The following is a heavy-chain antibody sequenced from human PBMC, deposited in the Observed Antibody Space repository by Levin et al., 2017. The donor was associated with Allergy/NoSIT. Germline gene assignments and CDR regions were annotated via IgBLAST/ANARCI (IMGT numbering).Heavy chain of an antibody. J-gene: IGHJ5*02. CDR3: ARTGIGPGSPSPGGWFDP. D-gene: IGHD3-10*01. CDR2: INSDGSST. V-gene: IGHV3-74*01. CDR1: GFTFSSYW. Sequence: PGGSLRLSCAASGFTFSSYWMHWVRQAPGKGLVWVSRINSDGSSTGYADSVKGRFTISRDNAKNTLFLQMNSLRAEDTAVYYCARTGIGPGSPSPGGWFDPWGQGTLVTVSS.